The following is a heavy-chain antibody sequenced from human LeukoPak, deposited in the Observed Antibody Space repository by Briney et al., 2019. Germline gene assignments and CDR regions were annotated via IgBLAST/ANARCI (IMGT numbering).Heavy chain of an antibody. D-gene: IGHD5-24*01. V-gene: IGHV3-23*01. Sequence: GGSLRLSCVGSGFSFSTYDMGWVRQTPGKGLEWVSAISTTGGYTEDADSVKGRFTISRDNSQNTLFLQMHSLRAEDTAVYYCAKKPATIKFPFDIWGQGTLVTVSP. CDR3: AKKPATIKFPFDI. J-gene: IGHJ4*02. CDR2: ISTTGGYT. CDR1: GFSFSTYD.